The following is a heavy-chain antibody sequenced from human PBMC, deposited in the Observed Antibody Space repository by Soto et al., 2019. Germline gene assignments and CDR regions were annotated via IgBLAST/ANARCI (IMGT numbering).Heavy chain of an antibody. V-gene: IGHV3-21*01. CDR2: ISSSSSYI. Sequence: KPGGSLRLSCAASGFTFSSYSMNWVRQAPGKGLEWVSSISSSSSYIYYADSVKGRFTISRDNAKNSLYLQMNSLGAEDTAVYYCAREPFHSIGWYESAFDIWGQGTMVTVSS. D-gene: IGHD6-19*01. CDR1: GFTFSSYS. J-gene: IGHJ3*02. CDR3: AREPFHSIGWYESAFDI.